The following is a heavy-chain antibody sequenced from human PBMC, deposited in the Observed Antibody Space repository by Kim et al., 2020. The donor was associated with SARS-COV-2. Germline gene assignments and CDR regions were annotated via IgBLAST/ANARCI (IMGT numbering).Heavy chain of an antibody. CDR1: GFTFSSYA. D-gene: IGHD2-21*01. V-gene: IGHV3-30-3*01. CDR3: ARYRAYCGGDCDTFDY. J-gene: IGHJ4*01. CDR2: VSYDGSNK. Sequence: GGSLRLSCAASGFTFSSYAMHWVRQAPGKGLEWVAVVSYDGSNKYYADSVKGRFTISRDNSKNTLYLQMNSLRAEDTAVYYCARYRAYCGGDCDTFDYWG.